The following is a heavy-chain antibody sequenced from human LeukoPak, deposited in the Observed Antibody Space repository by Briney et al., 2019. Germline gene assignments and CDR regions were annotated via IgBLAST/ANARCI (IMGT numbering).Heavy chain of an antibody. CDR1: GGSISSYY. Sequence: PSETLSLTCTVSGGSISSYYWSWIRQPPGKGLEWIGSIYYSGSTNYNPSLKSRVTISVDTSKNQFSLKLSSAAGANTTVFYCAVSPSASGGWFDPWGQGTLVTVSS. CDR2: IYYSGST. V-gene: IGHV4-59*01. D-gene: IGHD3-16*01. J-gene: IGHJ5*02. CDR3: AVSPSASGGWFDP.